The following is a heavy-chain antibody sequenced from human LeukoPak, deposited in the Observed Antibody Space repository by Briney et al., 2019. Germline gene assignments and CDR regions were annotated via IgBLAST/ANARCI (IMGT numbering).Heavy chain of an antibody. J-gene: IGHJ5*02. V-gene: IGHV4-38-2*02. CDR1: GYSISSGYY. CDR2: IYHSGST. CDR3: VREAYGDNGGWFDP. D-gene: IGHD4-17*01. Sequence: SETLSLTCTVSGYSISSGYYWGWIRQPPGKGLEWIGSIYHSGSTYYNPSLKSRVTIFVDTSKNQFSLRVSAVTAADTAVYYCVREAYGDNGGWFDPWGQGTLVTVSS.